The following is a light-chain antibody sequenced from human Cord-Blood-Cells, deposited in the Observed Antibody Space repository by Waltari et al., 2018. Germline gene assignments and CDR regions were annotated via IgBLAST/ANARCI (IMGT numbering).Light chain of an antibody. CDR3: QQYNSYT. J-gene: IGKJ2*01. V-gene: IGKV1-5*03. Sequence: VGDRVTITCRASQSISSWLAWYQQKPGKAPKLLIYKASSLESGVPSRFSGSGSGTEFTLTISSLQPDDFATYYCQQYNSYTFGQGTKLEIK. CDR1: QSISSW. CDR2: KAS.